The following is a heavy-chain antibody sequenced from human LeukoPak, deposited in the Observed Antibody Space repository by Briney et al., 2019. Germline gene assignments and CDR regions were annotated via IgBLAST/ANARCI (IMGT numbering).Heavy chain of an antibody. Sequence: ASVKDSCKASGYTFTGYYMHWVRQAPGQGLEWMGWINPNSGGTNYAQKFQGRVTMTRDTSISTAYMELSRLRSDDTAVYYCASYIGSASTDDYWGQGTLVTVSS. CDR1: GYTFTGYY. D-gene: IGHD2-15*01. CDR3: ASYIGSASTDDY. CDR2: INPNSGGT. J-gene: IGHJ4*02. V-gene: IGHV1-2*02.